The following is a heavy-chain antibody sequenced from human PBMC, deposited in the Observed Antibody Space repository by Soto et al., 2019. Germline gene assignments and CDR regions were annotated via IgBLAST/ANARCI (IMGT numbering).Heavy chain of an antibody. J-gene: IGHJ5*02. CDR1: GGSISSYY. Sequence: SETLSLTCTVSGGSISSYYWSWIRQPPGKGLEWIGYIYYSGSTNYNPSLKSRVTISVDTSKNQFSLKLSSVTAADTAVYYCARESPEGWFDPWGQGTLVTVS. CDR3: ARESPEGWFDP. CDR2: IYYSGST. V-gene: IGHV4-59*01.